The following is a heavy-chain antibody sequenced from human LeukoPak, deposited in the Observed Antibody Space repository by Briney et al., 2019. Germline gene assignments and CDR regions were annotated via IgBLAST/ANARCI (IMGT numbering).Heavy chain of an antibody. CDR3: ARDRDYYDISSYWSVFDY. CDR2: VHTSDTSEST. Sequence: AETLSLTCTVSGGSISSYYRSWIRQPAGKGLEWIGRVHTSDTSESTTYKPSRKSPVTISKAASKKQFFMNLSSATDAAMDFYYWARDRDYYDISSYWSVFDYWGQGTLVTVSS. D-gene: IGHD3-22*01. V-gene: IGHV4-4*07. CDR1: GGSISSYY. J-gene: IGHJ4*02.